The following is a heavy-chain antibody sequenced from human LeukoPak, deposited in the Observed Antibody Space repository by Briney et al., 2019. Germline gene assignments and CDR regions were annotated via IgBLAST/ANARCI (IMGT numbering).Heavy chain of an antibody. J-gene: IGHJ6*03. CDR3: ARDSLYSGSYYYYYYMDV. Sequence: ASVKGSCKASGYTFTSYYMHWVRQAPGQGLEWMGIINPSDGSTSYAQKFQGRVTMTRDMSTSTVYMELSRLRSEDTAVYYCARDSLYSGSYYYYYYMDVWGKGTTVTVSS. CDR1: GYTFTSYY. CDR2: INPSDGST. V-gene: IGHV1-46*01. D-gene: IGHD1-26*01.